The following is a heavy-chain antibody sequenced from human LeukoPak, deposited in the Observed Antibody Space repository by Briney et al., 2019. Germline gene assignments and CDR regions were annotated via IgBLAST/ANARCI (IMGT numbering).Heavy chain of an antibody. J-gene: IGHJ4*02. CDR3: ARVGDGSGNYYYFFDY. CDR2: INPDGSEK. CDR1: GFTFSGFY. Sequence: GGSLRLSCAASGFTFSGFYMSWVRQAPGKGLEWVANINPDGSEKYYVDSVKGRFAISRDNAKNSLYLQMNSLRADDTAVYYCARVGDGSGNYYYFFDYWGQGTLVSVSS. V-gene: IGHV3-7*01. D-gene: IGHD3-10*01.